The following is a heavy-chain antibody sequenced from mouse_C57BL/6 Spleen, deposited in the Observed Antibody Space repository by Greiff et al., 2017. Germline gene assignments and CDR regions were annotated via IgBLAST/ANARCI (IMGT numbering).Heavy chain of an antibody. CDR3: ARSDTTPAWYFDV. Sequence: VQLQQSGAELVRPGTSVKVSCKASGYAFTNYLIEWVKQRPGQGLEWIGVINPGSGGTNYNEKFKGKATLTADKSSSYAYLQLSSLTSEDSAVYFCARSDTTPAWYFDVWVTGPTVTVSS. CDR2: INPGSGGT. J-gene: IGHJ1*03. D-gene: IGHD1-1*01. V-gene: IGHV1-54*01. CDR1: GYAFTNYL.